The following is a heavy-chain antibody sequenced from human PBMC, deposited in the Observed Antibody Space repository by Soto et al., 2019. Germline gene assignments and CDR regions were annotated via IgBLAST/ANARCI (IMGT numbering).Heavy chain of an antibody. J-gene: IGHJ4*02. D-gene: IGHD1-26*01. Sequence: PSETLSLTCAVSGYSTSSGYYWGWIRQPPGKGLEWIGSIYHSGSTYYNPSLKSRVTISVDTSKNQFSLKLSSVTAADTAVYYCARIPRAATGATISGYYFDYWGQGTLVTVSS. CDR1: GYSTSSGYY. CDR3: ARIPRAATGATISGYYFDY. V-gene: IGHV4-38-2*01. CDR2: IYHSGST.